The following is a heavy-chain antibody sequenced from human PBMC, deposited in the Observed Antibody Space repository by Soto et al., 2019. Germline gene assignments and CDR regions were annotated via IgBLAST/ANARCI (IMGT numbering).Heavy chain of an antibody. CDR3: ARGAVHTYSWMGD. CDR1: GDTFSGYT. CDR2: LIPVVGQA. Sequence: QVQLVQSGAEMKKPGSSMKVSCKASGDTFSGYTINWVRQAPGQGLEWMGRLIPVVGQANNGQKFQGRLTITAAESARTVYMDLSSARSECTAIYFRARGAVHTYSWMGDWGQGTLVTVSA. D-gene: IGHD2-15*01. V-gene: IGHV1-69*08. J-gene: IGHJ1*01.